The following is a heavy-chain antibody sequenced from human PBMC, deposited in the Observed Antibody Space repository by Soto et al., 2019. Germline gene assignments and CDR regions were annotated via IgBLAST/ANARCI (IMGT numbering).Heavy chain of an antibody. CDR3: AKDSIAAAGPETFDI. V-gene: IGHV3-9*01. J-gene: IGHJ3*02. CDR1: GFTFDDYA. Sequence: EVQLVESGGGLVQPGRSLRLSCAASGFTFDDYAMQWVRQAPGKGLEWVSGISWNSGSIGYADSVKGRFTISRDNAKNSLYLQMNSLRAEDTALYYCAKDSIAAAGPETFDIWGQGTMVTVSS. CDR2: ISWNSGSI. D-gene: IGHD6-13*01.